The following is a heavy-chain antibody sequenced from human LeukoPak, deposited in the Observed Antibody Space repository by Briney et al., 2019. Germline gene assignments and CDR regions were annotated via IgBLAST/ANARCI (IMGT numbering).Heavy chain of an antibody. J-gene: IGHJ4*02. CDR3: AKAGGYCTNGVCLYYFDY. Sequence: GGSLRLSCAASGFTFSSYAMSWVRQAPGKGLEWVSAISGSGGSTYYADSVKGRFTISRDNSKNTLYLQMNSLRAEDTAVYYCAKAGGYCTNGVCLYYFDYWGQGTLATVSS. CDR1: GFTFSSYA. V-gene: IGHV3-23*01. CDR2: ISGSGGST. D-gene: IGHD2-8*01.